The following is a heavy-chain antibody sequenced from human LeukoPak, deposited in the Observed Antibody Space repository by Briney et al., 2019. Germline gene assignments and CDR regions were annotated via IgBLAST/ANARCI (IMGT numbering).Heavy chain of an antibody. Sequence: SETLSLTCTVSGGSISSYCWSWIRQPPGKGLEWIGYIYYSGSTNYNPSLKSRVTISVDTSKNQFSLKLSSVTAADTAVYYCARALNYDNFDYWGQGTLVTVSS. CDR2: IYYSGST. CDR1: GGSISSYC. CDR3: ARALNYDNFDY. V-gene: IGHV4-59*01. J-gene: IGHJ4*02. D-gene: IGHD1-7*01.